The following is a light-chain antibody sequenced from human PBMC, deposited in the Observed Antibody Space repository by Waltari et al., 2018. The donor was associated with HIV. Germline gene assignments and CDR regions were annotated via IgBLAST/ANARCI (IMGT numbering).Light chain of an antibody. CDR3: QVWDGGSDDPVV. J-gene: IGLJ3*02. CDR1: NISRKS. Sequence: SYVLTQPPLVSVAPGQTANIPCGGDNISRKSVPWYQHKPGQAPLLVMYYDKDRPSGIPERCSGSNAGSTATLISRRVEAGDEADYYCQVWDGGSDDPVVFGGGTKLTVV. V-gene: IGLV3-21*04. CDR2: YDK.